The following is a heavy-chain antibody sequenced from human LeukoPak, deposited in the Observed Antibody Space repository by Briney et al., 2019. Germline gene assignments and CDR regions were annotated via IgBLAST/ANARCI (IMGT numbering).Heavy chain of an antibody. V-gene: IGHV3-30*18. D-gene: IGHD2-2*01. Sequence: GGSLRLSCAASGFTFSNYSMHWVRQAPGKGLEWVAVISYEGRTMYYGDSVKGRFTISRDNSRNTLFLQMNSQSPDDTAVYYCAKEGTAQISTWYDNWGQGTLVTVSS. CDR1: GFTFSNYS. CDR3: AKEGTAQISTWYDN. J-gene: IGHJ4*02. CDR2: ISYEGRTM.